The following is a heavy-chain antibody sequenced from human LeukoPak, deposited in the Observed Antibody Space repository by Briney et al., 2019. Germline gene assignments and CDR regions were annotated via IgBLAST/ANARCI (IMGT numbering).Heavy chain of an antibody. CDR1: GFTFNTFA. V-gene: IGHV3-30-3*01. Sequence: GGSLRLSCAATGFTFNTFAMHWVRQAPGKGLEWLGLISYDGDKQIYPASVKGRFSFSRDNSNNTLYLQMNNLRPEDTALYYCARESHEGATRAYNWFDPWGQGTWVIVSS. CDR3: ARESHEGATRAYNWFDP. CDR2: ISYDGDKQ. J-gene: IGHJ5*02. D-gene: IGHD1-26*01.